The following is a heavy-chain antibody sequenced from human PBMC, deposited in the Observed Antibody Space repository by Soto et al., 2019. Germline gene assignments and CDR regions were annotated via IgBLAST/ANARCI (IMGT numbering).Heavy chain of an antibody. V-gene: IGHV2-26*01. CDR2: ASSNDEK. Sequence: QVTLKESGPVLVKPTETLTLTCSVSGFSLTTSRMGVSWIRQSPGKALEWLAHASSNDEKSYSPSLKSRVTISKDISKGQVVLAGTHMQAVDAGTYYGARLSTNGLTGLYDGFDVWGQGTTVAVS. CDR1: GFSLTTSRMG. D-gene: IGHD2-8*01. CDR3: ARLSTNGLTGLYDGFDV. J-gene: IGHJ6*02.